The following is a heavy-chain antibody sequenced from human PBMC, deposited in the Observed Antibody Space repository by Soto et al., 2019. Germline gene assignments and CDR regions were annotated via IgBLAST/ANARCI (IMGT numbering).Heavy chain of an antibody. Sequence: GGSLRLSCAASGFTFSSYAMHWVRQAPGKGLEGVAVISYDGSNKYYADSVKGRFTISRDNSKNTLYLQMNSLRAEDKAVYYCARDQRDYYGSGLLDVCGQGTTVTVSS. CDR2: ISYDGSNK. D-gene: IGHD3-10*01. J-gene: IGHJ6*02. CDR3: ARDQRDYYGSGLLDV. CDR1: GFTFSSYA. V-gene: IGHV3-30-3*01.